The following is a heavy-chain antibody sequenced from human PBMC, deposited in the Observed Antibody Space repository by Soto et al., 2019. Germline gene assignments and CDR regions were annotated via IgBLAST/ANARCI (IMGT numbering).Heavy chain of an antibody. CDR3: AIPSGCYILWEFDY. D-gene: IGHD1-26*01. J-gene: IGHJ4*02. CDR2: IRGGSSYT. Sequence: QVQLVESGGGLVKPGGSLRLSCAASGFTFSDYYMSWIRQAPGKGLEWVSYIRGGSSYTNYADSVKGRFTISSDNSKNSLSLRMNRLSAEDAVVYYCAIPSGCYILWEFDYWGQRTLVTVSS. CDR1: GFTFSDYY. V-gene: IGHV3-11*05.